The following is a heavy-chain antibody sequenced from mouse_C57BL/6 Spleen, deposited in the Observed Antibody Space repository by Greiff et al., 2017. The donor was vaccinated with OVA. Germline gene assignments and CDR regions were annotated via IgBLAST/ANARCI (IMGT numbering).Heavy chain of an antibody. D-gene: IGHD4-1*01. V-gene: IGHV5-6*01. J-gene: IGHJ2*01. CDR2: ISSGGSYT. CDR3: ARHVLGNYFDY. Sequence: EVHLVESGGDLVKPGGSLKLSCAASGFTFSSYGMSWVRQTPDKRLEWVATISSGGSYTYSPDSVKGRFTISRDNAKNTLYLQMSSLKSEDTAMYYCARHVLGNYFDYWGQGTTLTVSS. CDR1: GFTFSSYG.